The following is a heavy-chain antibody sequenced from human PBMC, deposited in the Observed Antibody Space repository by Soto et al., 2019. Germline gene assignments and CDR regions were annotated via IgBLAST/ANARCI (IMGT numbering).Heavy chain of an antibody. CDR3: ARDELWSHNFDY. CDR2: ISYDGSNK. CDR1: GFTFTDYA. J-gene: IGHJ4*02. V-gene: IGHV3-30-3*01. Sequence: GGSLRLSCAASGFTFTDYAMHWVRQAPGKGLEWVAFISYDGSNKYFADSVKGRFTISRDNSKNTLYLHMNSLRDEDTAVYYCARDELWSHNFDYWGQGTLVTVSS. D-gene: IGHD5-18*01.